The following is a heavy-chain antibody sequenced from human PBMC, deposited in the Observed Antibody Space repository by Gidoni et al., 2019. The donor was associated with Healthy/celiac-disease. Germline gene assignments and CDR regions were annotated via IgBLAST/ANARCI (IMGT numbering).Heavy chain of an antibody. Sequence: EVQLLESGGGLVQPGGSLRRSCAASGFTFSSYSMSWVRQAPGKGLEWVSAISGSGGSTYYADAVKGRFTISRDNSKNTLYLQMNSLRAEDTAVYYCAKALYYYDSSGYTQHYWYFDLWGRGTLVTVSS. V-gene: IGHV3-23*01. CDR3: AKALYYYDSSGYTQHYWYFDL. J-gene: IGHJ2*01. D-gene: IGHD3-22*01. CDR1: GFTFSSYS. CDR2: ISGSGGST.